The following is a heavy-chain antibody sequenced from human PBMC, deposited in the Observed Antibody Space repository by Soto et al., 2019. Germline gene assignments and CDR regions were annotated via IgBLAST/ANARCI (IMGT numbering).Heavy chain of an antibody. Sequence: QTGGSLRLSCAASGFTFSSFAMSWVRQAPGKGLEWASAIGGSSGTTYYADSVKGRFTISRDNSKNTLYLQMNSLRAEDTAVYYCAKYKGFNWHYVFDYWGQGIPVTVSS. CDR1: GFTFSSFA. V-gene: IGHV3-23*01. J-gene: IGHJ4*02. D-gene: IGHD1-7*01. CDR3: AKYKGFNWHYVFDY. CDR2: IGGSSGTT.